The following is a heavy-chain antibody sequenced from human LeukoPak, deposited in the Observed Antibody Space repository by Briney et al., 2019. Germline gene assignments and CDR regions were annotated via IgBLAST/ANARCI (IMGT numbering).Heavy chain of an antibody. D-gene: IGHD2-2*01. CDR1: GGSFSGYY. CDR2: INHSGST. J-gene: IGHJ4*02. CDR3: ARGGVVPAA. V-gene: IGHV4-34*01. Sequence: SETLSLTCAVYGGSFSGYYWSWIRQPPGRGLEWIGEINHSGSTNYNPSLKSRVTVSVDTSKNQFSLKLSSVTAADTAVYYCARGGVVPAAWSQGTLVTVSS.